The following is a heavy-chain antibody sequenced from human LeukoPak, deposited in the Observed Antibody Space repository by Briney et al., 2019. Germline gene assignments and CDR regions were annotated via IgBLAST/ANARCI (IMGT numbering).Heavy chain of an antibody. V-gene: IGHV3-30*02. J-gene: IGHJ4*02. D-gene: IGHD5-12*01. CDR3: ARGPSGYHNT. CDR2: IRYDGGNK. Sequence: PGGSLRPSCAASGFTFSSYGMHWVRQAPGKGLEWVAFIRYDGGNKYYADSVKGRFTISRDNSKNTLYLQMNSLRAEDTAVYYCARGPSGYHNTGGQGTLVTVSS. CDR1: GFTFSSYG.